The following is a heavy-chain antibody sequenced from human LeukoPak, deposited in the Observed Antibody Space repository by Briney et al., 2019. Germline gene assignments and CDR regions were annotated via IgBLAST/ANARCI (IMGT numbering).Heavy chain of an antibody. J-gene: IGHJ4*02. D-gene: IGHD2-15*01. CDR1: GGTFSSYT. CDR3: ARAAEPYCSGGSCFFTEDC. V-gene: IGHV1-69*02. Sequence: SSVKVSCKASGGTFSSYTISWVRQAPGQGLEWMGRIIPILGIANYAQKFQGRVTITADESTSTAYMELSSLRSEDTAVYYCARAAEPYCSGGSCFFTEDCWGQGTLVTVSS. CDR2: IIPILGIA.